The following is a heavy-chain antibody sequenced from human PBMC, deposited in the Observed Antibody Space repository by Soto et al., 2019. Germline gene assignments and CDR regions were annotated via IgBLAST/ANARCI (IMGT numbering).Heavy chain of an antibody. CDR3: ARQPHPPPCSGGSCYWFDP. Sequence: GVLRLSCAVSGFTVSSNYMSWVRQAPGKGLEWVSVIYSGGGTYYADSVKGRFTISRDNSKNTLYLQMNSLRAEDTAVYYCARQPHPPPCSGGSCYWFDPWGQGTLVTVSS. CDR1: GFTVSSNY. V-gene: IGHV3-66*04. J-gene: IGHJ5*02. D-gene: IGHD2-15*01. CDR2: IYSGGGT.